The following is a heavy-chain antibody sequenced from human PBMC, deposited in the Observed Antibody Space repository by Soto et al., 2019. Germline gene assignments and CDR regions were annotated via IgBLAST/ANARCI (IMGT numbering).Heavy chain of an antibody. D-gene: IGHD2-15*01. CDR2: IYYSGST. V-gene: IGHV4-39*01. J-gene: IGHJ3*02. CDR1: GGCISSSSYY. CDR3: ASSPRWWLNAFDI. Sequence: WETLWLTCTVSGGCISSSSYYWGGIRQPPGKGREWIGSIYYSGSTYYNPSLKSRVTISVDTSKNQFSLKLSSVTAADTAVYYCASSPRWWLNAFDIWGQGTMVT.